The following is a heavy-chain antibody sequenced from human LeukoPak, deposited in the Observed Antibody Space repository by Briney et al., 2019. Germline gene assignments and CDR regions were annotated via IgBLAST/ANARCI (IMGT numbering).Heavy chain of an antibody. CDR1: GFTFSSFA. V-gene: IGHV3-23*01. CDR2: ISGSGGSP. J-gene: IGHJ3*02. D-gene: IGHD4-17*01. CDR3: AKVRYGDYGAAFDI. Sequence: GGSLRLSCAASGFTFSSFAMSWVRRAPGKGLEWISAISGSGGSPHYADSVKGRFTISRDNSKNTLYLQMNSLRAEDTAVYYCAKVRYGDYGAAFDIWGQGTMVTVSS.